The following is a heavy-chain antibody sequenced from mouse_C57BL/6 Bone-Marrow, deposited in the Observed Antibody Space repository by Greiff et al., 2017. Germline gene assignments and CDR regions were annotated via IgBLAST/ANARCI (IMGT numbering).Heavy chain of an antibody. V-gene: IGHV1-81*01. D-gene: IGHD1-1*01. CDR2: IYPRSGNT. CDR3: AREGLSYRTVAPYYAMDY. CDR1: GYTFTSYG. Sequence: QVQLQQSGAELARPGASVKLSCKASGYTFTSYGISWVKQRTGQGLEWIGEIYPRSGNTYYNEKFKGKATLTADNSSSTAYMELRSLTSEDSAVYFCAREGLSYRTVAPYYAMDYWGQGTSVTVSS. J-gene: IGHJ4*01.